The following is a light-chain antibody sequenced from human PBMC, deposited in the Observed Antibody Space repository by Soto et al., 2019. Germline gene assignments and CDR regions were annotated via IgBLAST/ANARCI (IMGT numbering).Light chain of an antibody. Sequence: DIQMTQSPSSLSASVGDRVTITCLASQVIGNYLAWYQQKPGKVPKLLIYGAYTLQSGVPSRFSGSGSGTDFTLTISSLQAADVERDYCQLCHCCLGSFGEGTRLEIK. V-gene: IGKV1-27*01. CDR2: GAY. J-gene: IGKJ5*01. CDR3: QLCHCCLGS. CDR1: QVIGNY.